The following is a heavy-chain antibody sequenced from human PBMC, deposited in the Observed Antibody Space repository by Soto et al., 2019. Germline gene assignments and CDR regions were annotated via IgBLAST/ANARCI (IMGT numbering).Heavy chain of an antibody. CDR2: IYTSGST. D-gene: IGHD3-16*02. CDR1: GGSISSYY. CDR3: ARGWYYDYVWGSYRANWFDP. Sequence: SETLSLTCTVSGGSISSYYWSWIRQPAGKGLEWIGRIYTSGSTNYNPFLKSRVTMSVDTSKNQFSLKLSSVTAADTAVYYCARGWYYDYVWGSYRANWFDPWGQGTLVTVSS. J-gene: IGHJ5*02. V-gene: IGHV4-4*07.